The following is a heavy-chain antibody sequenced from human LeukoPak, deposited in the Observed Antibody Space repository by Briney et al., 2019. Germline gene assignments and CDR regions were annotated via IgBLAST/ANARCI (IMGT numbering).Heavy chain of an antibody. D-gene: IGHD3-10*01. CDR3: ARGRFNTYYFDY. J-gene: IGHJ4*02. Sequence: PGGSLRLSCAASGFTSNDYYMSWIRQAPGKGLEWVSYISSTGFTKYYADSVKGRFTISRDNAENSLYLQMNSLRAEDTAVYYCARGRFNTYYFDYWGQGTLVTVSS. V-gene: IGHV3-11*01. CDR1: GFTSNDYY. CDR2: ISSTGFTK.